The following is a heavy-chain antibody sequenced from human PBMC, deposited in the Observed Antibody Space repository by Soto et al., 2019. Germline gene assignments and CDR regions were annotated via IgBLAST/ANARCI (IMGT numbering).Heavy chain of an antibody. CDR1: GGSISSYY. CDR3: ARQGGPYYYDSSGYYYYYGMDV. J-gene: IGHJ6*02. Sequence: SETLSLTCTVSGGSISSYYWSWIRQPPGKGLEWIGYIYYSGSTNYNPSLKSRLTISVDTSKNQFSLKLSSVTAADTAVYYCARQGGPYYYDSSGYYYYYGMDVWGQGTTVTVSS. V-gene: IGHV4-59*08. D-gene: IGHD3-22*01. CDR2: IYYSGST.